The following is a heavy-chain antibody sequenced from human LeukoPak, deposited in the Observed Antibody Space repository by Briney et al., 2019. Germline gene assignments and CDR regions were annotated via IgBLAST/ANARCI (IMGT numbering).Heavy chain of an antibody. D-gene: IGHD6-19*01. J-gene: IGHJ6*02. V-gene: IGHV5-51*01. CDR1: GYRFTDYW. CDR3: AGHTLAGNQYYGLDV. CDR2: IYPGDSDT. Sequence: GESLKISCKGSGYRFTDYWIAWVRQMPGKGLECVGIIYPGDSDTRYSPSFQGQVTISADKSISTAYLQWSSLKPSDTATYYCAGHTLAGNQYYGLDVWGHGTTVTVSS.